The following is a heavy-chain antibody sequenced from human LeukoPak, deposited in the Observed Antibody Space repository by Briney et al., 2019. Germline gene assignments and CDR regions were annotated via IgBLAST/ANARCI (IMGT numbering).Heavy chain of an antibody. CDR1: GYTFTGYY. D-gene: IGHD4-17*01. CDR3: ARVDDGDPARADY. J-gene: IGHJ4*02. V-gene: IGHV1-2*02. CDR2: INPNSGGT. Sequence: GASVKVSCKASGYTFTGYYMHRVRQAPGQGLEWMGWINPNSGGTNYAQKFQGRVTMTRDTSISTAYMELSRLRSDDTAVYYCARVDDGDPARADYWGQGTLVTVSS.